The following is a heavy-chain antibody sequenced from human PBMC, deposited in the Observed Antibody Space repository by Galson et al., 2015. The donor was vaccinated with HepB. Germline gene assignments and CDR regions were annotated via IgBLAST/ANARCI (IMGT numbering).Heavy chain of an antibody. CDR2: ISASGGST. CDR3: ANLGRVRNYESIVDY. J-gene: IGHJ4*02. Sequence: SLRLSCAASRFSFISYAMSWVRQAPGKGLEWVSEISASGGSTYYADSVKGRFTISRDNSKNTLYLQMNSLRVEDTAVYYCANLGRVRNYESIVDYWGQGTLVTVSS. V-gene: IGHV3-23*01. D-gene: IGHD4-11*01. CDR1: RFSFISYA.